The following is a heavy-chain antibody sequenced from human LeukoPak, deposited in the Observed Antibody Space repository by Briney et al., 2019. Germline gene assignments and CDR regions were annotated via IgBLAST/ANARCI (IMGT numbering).Heavy chain of an antibody. D-gene: IGHD2-15*01. V-gene: IGHV1-8*01. CDR3: AKDAWTYCSDCSRGPTSLYY. CDR2: MNPNSGNT. Sequence: GASVKVSCKASGYTFISYDINWVRQATGQGLEWMGWMNPNSGNTGYAQKFQGRVTMTRNTSISTAYMELSSLRSEDTAVYYCAKDAWTYCSDCSRGPTSLYYWGQGTLVTVSS. J-gene: IGHJ4*02. CDR1: GYTFISYD.